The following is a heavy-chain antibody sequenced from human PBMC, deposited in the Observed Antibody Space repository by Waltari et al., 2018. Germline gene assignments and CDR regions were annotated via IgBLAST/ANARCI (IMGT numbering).Heavy chain of an antibody. CDR1: GFTFSSHA. V-gene: IGHV3-23*01. Sequence: EVQLLESGGGLVQPGGSLRLSCAASGFTFSSHAMRWVRQAPGKGVCWVAVISVIVGSTYYAGAGKGRFTISRDNSKNTLYLQMNSLRAEDTAVYYCATSSGYNYFGVYWGQGTLVTVSS. D-gene: IGHD3-22*01. CDR2: ISVIVGST. J-gene: IGHJ4*02. CDR3: ATSSGYNYFGVY.